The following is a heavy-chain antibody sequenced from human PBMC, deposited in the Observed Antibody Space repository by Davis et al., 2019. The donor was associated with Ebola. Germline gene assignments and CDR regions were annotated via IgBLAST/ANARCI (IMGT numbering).Heavy chain of an antibody. CDR2: ISYDGSNK. CDR1: GFTFSSYA. D-gene: IGHD3-10*01. J-gene: IGHJ5*02. V-gene: IGHV3-30-3*01. CDR3: ARRRLRGVNWFEP. Sequence: PGGSLRLSCAASGFTFSSYAMHWVRQAPGKGLEWVAVISYDGSNKYYADSVKGRFTISRDTAKNSLYLQMNIMRAEDTAVYYCARRRLRGVNWFEPWGRGTLVTVSS.